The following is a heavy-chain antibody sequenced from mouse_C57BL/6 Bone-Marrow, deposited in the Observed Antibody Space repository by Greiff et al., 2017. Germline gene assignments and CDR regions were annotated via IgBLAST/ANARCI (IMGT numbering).Heavy chain of an antibody. CDR2: IDPENGDT. J-gene: IGHJ4*01. CDR1: GFNIKDDY. V-gene: IGHV14-4*01. Sequence: EVQLQQSGAELVRPGASVKLSCTASGFNIKDDYMHWVKQRPEQGLEWIGWIDPENGDTEYASKFQGKATITADTSSNTAYLQLSSLTSEDTAVYYCATYYGSSYWDYYAMDYWGQGTSVTVSS. D-gene: IGHD1-1*01. CDR3: ATYYGSSYWDYYAMDY.